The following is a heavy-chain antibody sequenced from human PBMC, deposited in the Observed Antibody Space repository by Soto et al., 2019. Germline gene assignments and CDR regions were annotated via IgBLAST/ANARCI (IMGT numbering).Heavy chain of an antibody. J-gene: IGHJ4*02. Sequence: QVQLVQSGAEVKKPGSSVKVSCKASGGNFSSYTISWVRQAPGQGLEWMGRIIPILGIAKYAQKFQGRVTITANKPLRTAYMEMSTLRSEDEAVYYCARDPPLPAATGCGDNGLGFWGQGKLVTVSS. V-gene: IGHV1-69*08. D-gene: IGHD2-2*01. CDR1: GGNFSSYT. CDR2: IIPILGIA. CDR3: ARDPPLPAATGCGDNGLGF.